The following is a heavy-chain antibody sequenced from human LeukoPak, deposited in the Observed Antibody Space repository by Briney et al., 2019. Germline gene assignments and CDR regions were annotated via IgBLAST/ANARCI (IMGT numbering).Heavy chain of an antibody. CDR2: IYYTGST. J-gene: IGHJ2*01. D-gene: IGHD3-22*01. CDR1: GDSISRSGYY. V-gene: IGHV4-39*01. CDR3: ARVPCYFDLSGSSFDV. Sequence: SETLSLTCAVSGDSISRSGYYWAWIRLPAGKGLEWIGNIYYTGSTSYNSALKSRVIMSVDRSKNEFSLNLSSVTAADTAVYYCARVPCYFDLSGSSFDVWGRGAVVTVSS.